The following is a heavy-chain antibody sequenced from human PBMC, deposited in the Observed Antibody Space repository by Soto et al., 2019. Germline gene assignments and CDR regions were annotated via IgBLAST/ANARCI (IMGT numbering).Heavy chain of an antibody. J-gene: IGHJ6*02. Sequence: QVQLVQSGAEVKKPGASVKVSCKASGYTFTSYGISWVRQAPGQGLEWMGWISAYNGNPNYAQKLQGRVTMTTDTSTSTAYMELRSLRSDDTAVYYCAREWVGDTIFGVVEGGMDVWGQGTTVTVSS. CDR1: GYTFTSYG. V-gene: IGHV1-18*01. D-gene: IGHD3-3*01. CDR3: AREWVGDTIFGVVEGGMDV. CDR2: ISAYNGNP.